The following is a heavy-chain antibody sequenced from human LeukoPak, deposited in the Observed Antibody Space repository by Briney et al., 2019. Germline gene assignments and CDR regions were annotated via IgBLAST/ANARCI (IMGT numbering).Heavy chain of an antibody. Sequence: GGSLRLSCAASGFTFSSYAMSWVRQAPGKGLEWVSAISGSGGSTYYADSVKGRFTISRDNSKHTLYLQMNSLRAEDTAVYYCAKSYDFWSGFDYWGQGTLVTVSS. CDR3: AKSYDFWSGFDY. CDR2: ISGSGGST. D-gene: IGHD3-3*01. J-gene: IGHJ4*02. V-gene: IGHV3-23*01. CDR1: GFTFSSYA.